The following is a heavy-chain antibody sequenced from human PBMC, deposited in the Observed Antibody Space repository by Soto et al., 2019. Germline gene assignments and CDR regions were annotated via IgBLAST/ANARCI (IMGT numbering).Heavy chain of an antibody. CDR2: INPSGGST. D-gene: IGHD1-26*01. Sequence: ASVKVSCKASGYTFTSYYMHWVRQAPGQGLEWMGIINPSGGSTSYAQKFQGRATMTRDTSTSTVYMELSSLRSEDTAVYYCARVYSGSYQTPHYFDYWGQGTLVTVSS. J-gene: IGHJ4*02. CDR3: ARVYSGSYQTPHYFDY. CDR1: GYTFTSYY. V-gene: IGHV1-46*01.